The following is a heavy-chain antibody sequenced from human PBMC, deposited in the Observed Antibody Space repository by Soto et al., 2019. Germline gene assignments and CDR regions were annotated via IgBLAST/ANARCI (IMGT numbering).Heavy chain of an antibody. CDR3: ATWTDDFWSGYSGYSDFDY. Sequence: LSLTCTVSGGSISSSSYYWGWIRQPPGKGLEWIGSIYYSGSTYYNPSLKSRVTISVDTSKNQFSLKLSSVTAADTAVYYCATWTDDFWSGYSGYSDFDYWGQGTLVTVSS. J-gene: IGHJ4*02. CDR2: IYYSGST. CDR1: GGSISSSSYY. V-gene: IGHV4-39*01. D-gene: IGHD3-3*01.